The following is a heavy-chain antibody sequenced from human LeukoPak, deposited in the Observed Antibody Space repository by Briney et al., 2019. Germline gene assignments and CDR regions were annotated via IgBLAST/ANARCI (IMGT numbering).Heavy chain of an antibody. Sequence: PGGSLRLSCAASGFTFSIYWMGWVRQAPGKGLEWVADIEPDGSHKFYVDSVKGRFTISRDNAKNSLYLQMSSLRAEDTAVYYCAKSKDSSSRPDGFDIWGQGTMVTVSS. D-gene: IGHD6-13*01. CDR1: GFTFSIYW. CDR3: AKSKDSSSRPDGFDI. V-gene: IGHV3-7*05. J-gene: IGHJ3*02. CDR2: IEPDGSHK.